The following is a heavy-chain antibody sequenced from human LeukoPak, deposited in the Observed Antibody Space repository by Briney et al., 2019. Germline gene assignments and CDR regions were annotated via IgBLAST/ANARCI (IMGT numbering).Heavy chain of an antibody. J-gene: IGHJ5*02. Sequence: PGGSLRLSCAASGFTFSSYWMSWVRQAPGKGLEWVANIKQDGSDKYYVDSVKGRFTISRDNAKNSLYLQMNSLRAEDTAVYYCARDRTYYDSSGIYYNWFDPWGRGTLVTVSS. D-gene: IGHD3-22*01. CDR3: ARDRTYYDSSGIYYNWFDP. CDR2: IKQDGSDK. CDR1: GFTFSSYW. V-gene: IGHV3-7*01.